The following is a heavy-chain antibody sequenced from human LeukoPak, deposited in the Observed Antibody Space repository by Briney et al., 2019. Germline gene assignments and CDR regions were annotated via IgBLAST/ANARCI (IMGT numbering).Heavy chain of an antibody. CDR1: GGSISSGSYY. D-gene: IGHD6-13*01. Sequence: SETLSLTCTVSGGSISSGSYYWSWIRQPAGKGLEWIGRIYTSGSTNYNPSLKSRVTISVDTSKNQFSLKLSSVTAADTAVYYCARVPYSSPNYYYYYYMDVWGKGTTVTVSS. J-gene: IGHJ6*03. CDR3: ARVPYSSPNYYYYYYMDV. CDR2: IYTSGST. V-gene: IGHV4-61*02.